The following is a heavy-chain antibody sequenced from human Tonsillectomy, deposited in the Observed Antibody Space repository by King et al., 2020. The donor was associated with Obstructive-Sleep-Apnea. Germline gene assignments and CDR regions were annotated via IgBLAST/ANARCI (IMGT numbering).Heavy chain of an antibody. J-gene: IGHJ4*02. CDR1: GGSINSYY. CDR2: ISYSGST. D-gene: IGHD5-24*01. V-gene: IGHV4-59*01. CDR3: ARDRVGRDGYNRFDY. Sequence: VQLQESGPGLVKPSETLSLTCTVSGGSINSYYWSWIRQTPGKGLEWIGYISYSGSTNYNPSLKSRVTISADTSKNKFSLKRSSVTAADTAVYYCARDRVGRDGYNRFDYWGQGTLVTVSS.